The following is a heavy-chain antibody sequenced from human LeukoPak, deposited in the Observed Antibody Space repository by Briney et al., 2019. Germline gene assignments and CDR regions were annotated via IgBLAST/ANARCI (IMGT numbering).Heavy chain of an antibody. D-gene: IGHD4-17*01. CDR2: ISSSSSYI. J-gene: IGHJ3*02. V-gene: IGHV3-21*01. CDR1: GLTFSSYA. CDR3: ARDRPLDYGDYVGAFDI. Sequence: GGSLRLSCAASGLTFSSYAMSWVRQAPGKGLEWVSSISSSSSYIYYADSVKGRFTISRDNAKNSLYLQMNSLRAEDTAVYYCARDRPLDYGDYVGAFDIWGQGTMVTVSS.